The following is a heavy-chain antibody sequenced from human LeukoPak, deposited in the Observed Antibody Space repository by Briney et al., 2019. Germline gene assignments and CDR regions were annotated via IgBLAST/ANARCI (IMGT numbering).Heavy chain of an antibody. CDR3: AKDPLHYYDRGFDY. CDR2: ISGSGGST. Sequence: GGSLRLSCAASGFTFSSYAMSWVRQAPGKGLEWVSAISGSGGSTYYADSVKGRFTISRDNSKNTLYLQMNSLRAEDTAVCYCAKDPLHYYDRGFDYWGQGTLVTVSS. CDR1: GFTFSSYA. D-gene: IGHD3-22*01. V-gene: IGHV3-23*01. J-gene: IGHJ4*02.